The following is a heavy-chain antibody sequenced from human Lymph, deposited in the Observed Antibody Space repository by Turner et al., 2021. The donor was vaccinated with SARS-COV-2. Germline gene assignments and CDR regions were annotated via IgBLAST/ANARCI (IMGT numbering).Heavy chain of an antibody. V-gene: IGHV4-39*01. CDR3: ARLVRRAEYYFDY. CDR2: IYYSGSN. J-gene: IGHJ4*02. CDR1: GGSISSSSHY. Sequence: QLQLPESGPGLVKPSETLSLTCTVSGGSISSSSHYWGWIRQPPGRGLEWIGHIYYSGSNYYNPSLKGRVTISVDTSKNQFSLKLSSVTAADTAVYYCARLVRRAEYYFDYWGQGTLVTVSS. D-gene: IGHD3-10*01.